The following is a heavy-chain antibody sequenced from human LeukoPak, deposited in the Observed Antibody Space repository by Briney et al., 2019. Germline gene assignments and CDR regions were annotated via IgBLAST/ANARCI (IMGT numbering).Heavy chain of an antibody. J-gene: IGHJ5*02. Sequence: GGSLRLSCAASGFTLSPYAMNWVRQAPGKGLEWIAFISDSGHTKYNADSVKGRFTISRDNAKNSVFLQMNNLRDEDTAVYYCARKELEGSWFDPWGQGTLVTVTS. CDR2: ISDSGHTK. CDR1: GFTLSPYA. D-gene: IGHD3-3*01. V-gene: IGHV3-48*02. CDR3: ARKELEGSWFDP.